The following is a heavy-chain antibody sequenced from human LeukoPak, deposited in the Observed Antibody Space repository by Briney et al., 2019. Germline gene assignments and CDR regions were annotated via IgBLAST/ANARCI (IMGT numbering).Heavy chain of an antibody. D-gene: IGHD2-2*01. J-gene: IGHJ4*02. CDR1: GFSFSTYV. Sequence: GGSLRLSCATSGFSFSTYVMSWVRQAPGKGLEWVSSVGGDGRFTYHADSVKGRFTISRDNSKNTIFLQMNSLRVEDTAVYYCAKSHCGRFSCSRADFWGQGTLVTVSS. CDR2: VGGDGRFT. V-gene: IGHV3-23*01. CDR3: AKSHCGRFSCSRADF.